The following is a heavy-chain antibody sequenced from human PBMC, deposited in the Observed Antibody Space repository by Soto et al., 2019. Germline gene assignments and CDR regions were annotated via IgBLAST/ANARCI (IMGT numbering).Heavy chain of an antibody. D-gene: IGHD3-10*01. V-gene: IGHV4-39*01. Sequence: SETLSLTCTVSGGSISSSSYYWGWIRQPPGKGLEWIGSIYYSGSTYYNPSLKSRVTISVDTSKNQFSLKLSSVTAADTAVYYCARGLGGITMVRGPRPAPNNWFDPWGQGTLVTVSS. CDR1: GGSISSSSYY. CDR2: IYYSGST. CDR3: ARGLGGITMVRGPRPAPNNWFDP. J-gene: IGHJ5*02.